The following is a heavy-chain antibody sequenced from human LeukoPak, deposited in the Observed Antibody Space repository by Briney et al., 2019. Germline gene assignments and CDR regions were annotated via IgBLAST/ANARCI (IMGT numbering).Heavy chain of an antibody. D-gene: IGHD3-3*02. Sequence: GGSLRLSCAASGFALSNYPMGWVRQAPGEGLEWVSGIGEEKSGSWTKSADSVKGRFTISRDNSENTLYLQMDSLTVDDTAVYYCAKAGVISGWDYWGQGVLITVSS. CDR3: AKAGVISGWDY. CDR2: IGEEKSGSWT. CDR1: GFALSNYP. V-gene: IGHV3-23*01. J-gene: IGHJ4*02.